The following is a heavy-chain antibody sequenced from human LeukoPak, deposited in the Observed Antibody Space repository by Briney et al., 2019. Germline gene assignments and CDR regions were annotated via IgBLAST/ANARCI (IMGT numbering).Heavy chain of an antibody. D-gene: IGHD3-22*01. CDR3: ARGGHYYDSSGYNPAHYFDY. V-gene: IGHV4-34*01. Sequence: NSSETLSLTCAVYGGSFSGYYWSWIRQPPGKGLEWIGEINHSGSTNYNPSLKSRVTISVDTSKNQFSLKLSSVTAADTAVYYCARGGHYYDSSGYNPAHYFDYWGQGTLVTVSS. CDR2: INHSGST. CDR1: GGSFSGYY. J-gene: IGHJ4*02.